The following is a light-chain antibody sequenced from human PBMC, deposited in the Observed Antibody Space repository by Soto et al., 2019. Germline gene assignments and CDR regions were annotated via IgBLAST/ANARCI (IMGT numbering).Light chain of an antibody. CDR3: HQYDDWPPRWT. V-gene: IGKV3-15*01. CDR2: RAS. J-gene: IGKJ1*01. CDR1: QSVTVN. Sequence: EIVMTQSPATLSLSPGERATLSCRASQSVTVNLAWYQQKPGQAPRLLIYRASTRATGIPARFSAGGSGTEFSLSISSLQSEDFAVYICHQYDDWPPRWTCGQGTKVEIK.